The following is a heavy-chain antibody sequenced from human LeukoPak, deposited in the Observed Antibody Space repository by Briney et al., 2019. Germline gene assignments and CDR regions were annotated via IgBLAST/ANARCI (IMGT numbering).Heavy chain of an antibody. Sequence: SETLSLTCAVSGGSFSGYYWSWIRQPPGKGLEWIGEINHSGSTNYNPSLKSRVTISVDTSKTQSSLKLSSVTAADTAVYYCARGRSALSIVVVITNYFDYWGQGTLVTVSS. CDR2: INHSGST. CDR1: GGSFSGYY. CDR3: ARGRSALSIVVVITNYFDY. V-gene: IGHV4-34*01. D-gene: IGHD3-22*01. J-gene: IGHJ4*02.